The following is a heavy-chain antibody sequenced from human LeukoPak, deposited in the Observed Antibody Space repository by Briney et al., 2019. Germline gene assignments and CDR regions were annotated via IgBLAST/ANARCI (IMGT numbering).Heavy chain of an antibody. Sequence: RGESLKISCKGSGYSFTTYWIGWVRQMPGKGLEWMGIIYPGDSDTRYSPFFQGQVTISADKSISTAYLQWSSLKASDTAMYYCAIKGGIAVAGRGGFDYWGQGTLVTVSS. CDR1: GYSFTTYW. CDR2: IYPGDSDT. V-gene: IGHV5-51*01. D-gene: IGHD6-19*01. CDR3: AIKGGIAVAGRGGFDY. J-gene: IGHJ4*02.